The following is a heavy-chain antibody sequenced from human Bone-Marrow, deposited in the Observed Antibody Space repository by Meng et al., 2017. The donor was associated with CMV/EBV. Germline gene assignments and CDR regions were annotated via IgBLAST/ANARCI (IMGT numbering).Heavy chain of an antibody. D-gene: IGHD2-2*02. CDR2: IKGDGSDK. CDR3: AKEGCGTSCYSRGIGAFDY. J-gene: IGHJ4*02. CDR1: GFTFRNYW. Sequence: GESLKISCAASGFTFRNYWMSWARQAPGKGLEWVANIKGDGSDKGYVDSVKGRFTISRDNAKNSLYLQMNSLRAEDTAVYYCAKEGCGTSCYSRGIGAFDYWGQGPLVTGSS. V-gene: IGHV3-7*01.